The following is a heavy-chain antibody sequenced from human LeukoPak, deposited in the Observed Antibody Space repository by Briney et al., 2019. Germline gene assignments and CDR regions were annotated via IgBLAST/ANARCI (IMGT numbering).Heavy chain of an antibody. V-gene: IGHV1-69*02. D-gene: IGHD5-24*01. J-gene: IGHJ4*02. Sequence: EASVKVSCKASGGTFSSYTISWVRQAPGQGLEWMGRIIPILGIANYAQKFQGRVTITADKPTSTAYMELSSLRSEDTAVYYCASPRRDGYNSGFPYVYWGQGTLVTVSS. CDR1: GGTFSSYT. CDR3: ASPRRDGYNSGFPYVY. CDR2: IIPILGIA.